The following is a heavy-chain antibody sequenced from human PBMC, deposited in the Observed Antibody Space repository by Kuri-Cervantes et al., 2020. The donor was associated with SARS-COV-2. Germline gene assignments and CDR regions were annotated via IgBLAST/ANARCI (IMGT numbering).Heavy chain of an antibody. V-gene: IGHV1-2*02. J-gene: IGHJ3*02. CDR1: GYTFTGYY. D-gene: IGHD3-3*01. CDR2: INPNSGGT. CDR3: ARDKPLYDFWSGRDDAFDI. Sequence: ASVKVSCKASGYTFTGYYMHWVRQAPGQGLEWMGWINPNSGGTNYAQKFQGRVTMTRDTSTSTAYMELSRLRSDDTAVYYCARDKPLYDFWSGRDDAFDIWGQGTMVTVSS.